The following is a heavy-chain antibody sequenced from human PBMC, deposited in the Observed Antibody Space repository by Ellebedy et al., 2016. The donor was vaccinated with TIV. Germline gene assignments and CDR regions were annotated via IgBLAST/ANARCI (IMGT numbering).Heavy chain of an antibody. D-gene: IGHD3-22*01. V-gene: IGHV1-18*01. Sequence: ASVKVSCXASGYTFIDYGISWVRQAPGQGLEWMGWINTDNGNTSYAQKLQGRVTMTTDTSTSTAYMELRSLRSDDTAVYYCARVIDWFDPWGQGTLVTLSS. J-gene: IGHJ5*02. CDR2: INTDNGNT. CDR1: GYTFIDYG. CDR3: ARVIDWFDP.